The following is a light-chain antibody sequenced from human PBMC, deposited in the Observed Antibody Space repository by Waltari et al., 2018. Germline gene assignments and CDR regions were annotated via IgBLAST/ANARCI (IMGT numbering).Light chain of an antibody. CDR3: GTWDDGLSAWV. Sequence: QSVLTQPPSASEAARKTVTISCSGSYSNIGSNSVSWYQEVPGTAPKLLIYYNNERASGVSGRFSGSKSGTSASLAISGLQTEDEAEYYCGTWDDGLSAWVFGGGTRLTVL. CDR1: YSNIGSNS. CDR2: YNN. V-gene: IGLV1-47*02. J-gene: IGLJ3*02.